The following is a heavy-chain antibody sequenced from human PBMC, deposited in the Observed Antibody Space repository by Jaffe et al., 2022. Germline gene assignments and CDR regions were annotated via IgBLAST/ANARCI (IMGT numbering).Heavy chain of an antibody. CDR3: ARKAVPAAPGWAFDI. CDR2: INSDGSST. Sequence: EVQLVESGGGLVQPGGSLRLSCAASGFTFSSYWMHWVRQAPGKGLVWVSRINSDGSSTSYADSVKGRFTISRDNAKNTLYLQMNSLRAEDTAVYYCARKAVPAAPGWAFDIWGQGTMVTVSS. D-gene: IGHD2-2*01. J-gene: IGHJ3*02. CDR1: GFTFSSYW. V-gene: IGHV3-74*01.